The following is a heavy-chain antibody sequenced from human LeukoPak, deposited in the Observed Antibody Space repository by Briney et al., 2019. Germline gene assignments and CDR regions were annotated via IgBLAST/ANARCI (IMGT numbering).Heavy chain of an antibody. J-gene: IGHJ4*02. CDR3: ARIPGDRPDD. Sequence: SETLSLTCAVSGASMTSYYWTWIRQPPGKGLEWVGYMYFGERTNYNPSLKSRATISIDTSKKQFSLNLKSVTAADTAVYYCARIPGDRPDDWGQGTLVTVS. CDR2: MYFGERT. D-gene: IGHD7-27*01. CDR1: GASMTSYY. V-gene: IGHV4-59*01.